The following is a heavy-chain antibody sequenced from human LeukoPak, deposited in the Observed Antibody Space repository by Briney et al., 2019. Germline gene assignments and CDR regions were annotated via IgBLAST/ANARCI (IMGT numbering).Heavy chain of an antibody. CDR2: ISYDGSNK. J-gene: IGHJ4*02. CDR1: GFTFSSYA. V-gene: IGHV3-30-3*01. Sequence: GGSLRLSCAASGFTFSSYAMNWVRQAPGKGLGWVAVISYDGSNKYYADSVKGRFTISRDNSKNTLYLQMNSLRAEDTAVYYCARERGMIVRYFDYWGQGTLVTVSS. CDR3: ARERGMIVRYFDY. D-gene: IGHD3-22*01.